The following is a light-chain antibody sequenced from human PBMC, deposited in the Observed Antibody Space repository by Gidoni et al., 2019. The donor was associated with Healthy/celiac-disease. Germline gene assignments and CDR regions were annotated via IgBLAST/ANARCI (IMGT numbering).Light chain of an antibody. CDR1: QSVSSSY. Sequence: EIVFTPSPGTLSLSPGDRATLSCRASQSVSSSYLAWYQQKPGQAPRLLIYGASSRATGIPDRFSGSGSGTDFTLTISRLEPEDFAVYYCQQYGSSPPTFGQGTKVEIK. V-gene: IGKV3-20*01. CDR3: QQYGSSPPT. CDR2: GAS. J-gene: IGKJ1*01.